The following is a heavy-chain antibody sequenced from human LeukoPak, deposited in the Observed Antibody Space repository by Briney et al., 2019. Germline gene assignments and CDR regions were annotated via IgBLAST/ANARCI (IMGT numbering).Heavy chain of an antibody. J-gene: IGHJ4*02. D-gene: IGHD3-3*02. Sequence: GESLKISCKASGYSFTGYWIAWVRQMPGKGLEWMGIIYPGDSDTRYGPSSQGQVTISADKSINTAYLQWSSLKASDTAIYYCARGLAFFDLDYWGQGTLVTVSS. CDR2: IYPGDSDT. CDR3: ARGLAFFDLDY. V-gene: IGHV5-51*01. CDR1: GYSFTGYW.